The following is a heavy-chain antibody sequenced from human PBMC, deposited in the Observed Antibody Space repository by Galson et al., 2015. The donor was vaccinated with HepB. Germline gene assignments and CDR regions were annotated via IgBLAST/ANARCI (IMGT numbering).Heavy chain of an antibody. CDR1: GFTFSSYS. CDR2: ISSSSDNTI. V-gene: IGHV3-48*04. D-gene: IGHD5-24*01. Sequence: SLRLSCAACGFTFSSYSMNWVRQAPGKGLEWVSSISSSSDNTIYYADSVKGRFTISRDNAKNSLYLQMNSLRAEDTAVYYCATLEMATIRDFDYWGRGTLVTVSS. J-gene: IGHJ4*02. CDR3: ATLEMATIRDFDY.